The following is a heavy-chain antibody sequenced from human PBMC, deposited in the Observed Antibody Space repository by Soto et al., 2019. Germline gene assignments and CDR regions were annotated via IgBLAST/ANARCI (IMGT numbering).Heavy chain of an antibody. CDR1: GGSISSSTYY. J-gene: IGHJ6*02. CDR3: SKTDYYYYGMDV. V-gene: IGHV4-39*01. CDR2: IYYSGST. Sequence: QLQLQESGPGLVKPSETLSLTCTVSGGSISSSTYYWGWIRQPPGKGLEWIATIYYSGSTYYNPSLKSRVTISVDTSKNQFSLKLSSVTAADTDVYYCSKTDYYYYGMDVWGQGTSVTVS.